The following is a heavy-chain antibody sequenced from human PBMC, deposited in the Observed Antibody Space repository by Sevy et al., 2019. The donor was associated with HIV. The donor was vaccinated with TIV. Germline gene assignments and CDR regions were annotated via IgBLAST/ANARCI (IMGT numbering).Heavy chain of an antibody. CDR2: IYYSGST. D-gene: IGHD6-25*01. Sequence: SETLSLTCTVSGGSISSSSYYWGWIRQPPGKGLEWIGSIYYSGSTYYHPSLKSRVTISVDTSKNQFSLKLSSVTAADTAVYYCARHKRSIAAEYFDYWGQGTLVTVSS. J-gene: IGHJ4*02. CDR1: GGSISSSSYY. V-gene: IGHV4-39*01. CDR3: ARHKRSIAAEYFDY.